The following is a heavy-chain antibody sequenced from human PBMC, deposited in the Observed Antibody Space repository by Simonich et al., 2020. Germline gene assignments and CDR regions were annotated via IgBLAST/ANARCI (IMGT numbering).Heavy chain of an antibody. Sequence: QVQLQQWGAGLLKPSETLSLTCAVYGGSFSGYYWSWHRQPPGKGLEWIGEINNSGSTNYNPSLKSRVTISVDTSKNQFSLKLSSVTAADTAVYYCARHLQLGPFDYWGQGTLVTVSS. CDR2: INNSGST. V-gene: IGHV4-34*01. CDR1: GGSFSGYY. CDR3: ARHLQLGPFDY. D-gene: IGHD1-1*01. J-gene: IGHJ4*02.